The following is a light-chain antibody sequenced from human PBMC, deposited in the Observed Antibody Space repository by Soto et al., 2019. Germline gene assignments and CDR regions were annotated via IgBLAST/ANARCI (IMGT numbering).Light chain of an antibody. CDR1: SSDVGGYKY. CDR3: CSYAGSSVWV. J-gene: IGLJ3*02. Sequence: QSVLTQPRSVSGSPGQSVIISCTGTSSDVGGYKYVSWYQQHPGKAPKLVIYDVSERPSGVPDRFSGSKSGNTASLTISGVQGEGGGDYHCCSYAGSSVWVFGGGTKVTVL. V-gene: IGLV2-11*01. CDR2: DVS.